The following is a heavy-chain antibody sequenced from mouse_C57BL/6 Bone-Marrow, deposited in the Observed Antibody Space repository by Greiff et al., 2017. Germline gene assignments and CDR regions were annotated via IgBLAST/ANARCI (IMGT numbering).Heavy chain of an antibody. CDR1: GYTFTSYW. J-gene: IGHJ3*01. V-gene: IGHV1-64*01. Sequence: QVQLKQSGAELVKPGASVKLSCKASGYTFTSYWMHWVKQRPGQGLEWIGMIHPNSGSTNYNEKFKSKATLTVDKSSSTAYMQLSSLTSEDSAVYYCARSRPYYGNPWFAYWGQGTLVTVSA. CDR3: ARSRPYYGNPWFAY. D-gene: IGHD2-10*01. CDR2: IHPNSGST.